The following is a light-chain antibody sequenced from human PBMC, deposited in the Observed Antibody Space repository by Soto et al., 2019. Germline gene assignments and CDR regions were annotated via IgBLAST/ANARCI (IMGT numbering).Light chain of an antibody. Sequence: AIQMTQSPSSLSASVGDRVTITCRASQDIRNDLAWYQPKPGKAPKLLIYAASSLQSGVSTRFSGSGSGSNFPLKISRVEAEELVVYYCTAGRHWPASFGQGPKVDIK. J-gene: IGKJ1*01. CDR3: TAGRHWPAS. CDR1: QDIRND. CDR2: AAS. V-gene: IGKV1-6*01.